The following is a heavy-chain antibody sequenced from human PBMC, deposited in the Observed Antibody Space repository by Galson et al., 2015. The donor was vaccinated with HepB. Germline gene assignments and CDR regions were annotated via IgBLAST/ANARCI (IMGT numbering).Heavy chain of an antibody. V-gene: IGHV1-69*13. CDR3: AREATHYYYYYMDV. J-gene: IGHJ6*03. CDR1: GGTFSSYA. D-gene: IGHD2-15*01. Sequence: SVKVSCKASGGTFSSYAISWVRQAPGQGLEWMGGIIPIFGTANYAQKFQGRVTITADESTSTAYMGLSSLRSEDTAVYYCAREATHYYYYYMDVWGKGTTVTVSS. CDR2: IIPIFGTA.